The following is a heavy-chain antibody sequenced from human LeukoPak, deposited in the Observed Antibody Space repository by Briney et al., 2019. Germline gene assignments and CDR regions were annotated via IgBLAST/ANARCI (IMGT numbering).Heavy chain of an antibody. V-gene: IGHV1-46*01. CDR3: ARDTSNHKYSYENWFDP. Sequence: ASVKVSCKASGGTFSSYAISWVRQAPGQGLEWMGIINPSGGSTSYAQKFQGRVTMTRDMSTSTVYMELSSLRSEDTAVYYCARDTSNHKYSYENWFDPWGQGTLVTVSS. CDR2: INPSGGST. CDR1: GGTFSSYA. J-gene: IGHJ5*02. D-gene: IGHD5-18*01.